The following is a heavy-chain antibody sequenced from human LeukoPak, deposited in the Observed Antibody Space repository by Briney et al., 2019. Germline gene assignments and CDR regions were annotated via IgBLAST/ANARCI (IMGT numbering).Heavy chain of an antibody. CDR2: ISWNSGSI. CDR1: GFTFDDYT. CDR3: AKDLSTDYYYYYMDV. D-gene: IGHD2-21*02. V-gene: IGHV3-9*03. Sequence: GGSLRLSCAPSGFTFDDYTMHWVRQAPGKGLEWVSGISWNSGSIGYADSVKGRFTISGDNAKNSLYLQMNSLRAEDMALYYCAKDLSTDYYYYYMDVWGKGTTVTVSS. J-gene: IGHJ6*03.